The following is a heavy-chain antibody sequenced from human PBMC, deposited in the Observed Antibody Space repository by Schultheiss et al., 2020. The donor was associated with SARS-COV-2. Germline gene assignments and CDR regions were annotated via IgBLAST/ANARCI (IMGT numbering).Heavy chain of an antibody. CDR3: ASGRAVAGTRVFDY. D-gene: IGHD6-19*01. Sequence: GESLKISCKASGYTFTGYYMHWVRQAPGQGLEWMGRINPNSGGTNYAQKFQGRVTMTRDTSISTAYMELSRLRSDDTAVYYCASGRAVAGTRVFDYWGQGTLVTVSS. CDR2: INPNSGGT. CDR1: GYTFTGYY. J-gene: IGHJ4*02. V-gene: IGHV1-2*06.